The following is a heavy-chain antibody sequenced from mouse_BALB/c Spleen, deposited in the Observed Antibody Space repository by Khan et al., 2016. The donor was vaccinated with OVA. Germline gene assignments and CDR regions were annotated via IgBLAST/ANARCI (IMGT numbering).Heavy chain of an antibody. V-gene: IGHV1-76*01. Sequence: VQLKESGGELVRPGTSVKLSCKTSGYIFTSYWIHWVKQRSGQGLEWIARIYPGTDNTYYNEIFKDKATLTADKSSSTVYLQLSSLKSEDSAVFVCAREEALYYFDYWGQGTTLTVSS. CDR1: GYIFTSYW. CDR3: AREEALYYFDY. J-gene: IGHJ2*01. CDR2: IYPGTDNT. D-gene: IGHD3-2*02.